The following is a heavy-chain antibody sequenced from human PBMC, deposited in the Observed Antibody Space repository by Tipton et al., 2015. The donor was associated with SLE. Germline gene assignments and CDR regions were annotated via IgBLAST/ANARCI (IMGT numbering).Heavy chain of an antibody. D-gene: IGHD4-11*01. CDR1: GFTFSTYE. CDR2: IGTITGSGITM. CDR3: ARGSTAFYGMDV. V-gene: IGHV3-48*03. J-gene: IGHJ6*02. Sequence: GSLRLSCVASGFTFSTYEMNWVRQAPGKGLEWVSYIGTITGSGITMYYAESVRGRFSISRDNAKTLYLEMNSLRADDTAVYYCARGSTAFYGMDVWGQGTTVTVSS.